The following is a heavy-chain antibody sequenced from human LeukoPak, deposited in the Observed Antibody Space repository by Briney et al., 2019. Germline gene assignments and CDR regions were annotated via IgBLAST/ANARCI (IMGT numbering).Heavy chain of an antibody. D-gene: IGHD4-17*01. CDR1: GFSFRNYW. V-gene: IGHV3-7*01. Sequence: TGGSLRLSCVASGFSFRNYWMSWVRQAPGKGLEWVANIKEDGSKKNHLESVKGRFTISRDNAKNFLYLQMNSLRVEDTALYYCARDGDGRGEDFDYWGQGILVTVSS. CDR3: ARDGDGRGEDFDY. J-gene: IGHJ4*02. CDR2: IKEDGSKK.